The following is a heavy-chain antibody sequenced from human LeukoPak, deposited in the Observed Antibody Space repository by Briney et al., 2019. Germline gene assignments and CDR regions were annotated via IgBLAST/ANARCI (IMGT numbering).Heavy chain of an antibody. CDR3: AKAPNDYGDSYFDY. CDR2: ISGSGGST. CDR1: GFTFSSYA. D-gene: IGHD4-17*01. Sequence: GGSLRLSCAASGFTFSSYAMSWVRQAPGKGLEWVSAISGSGGSTYYADSVKGRFTISRDNSKNTLYLRMNSLRAEDTAVYYCAKAPNDYGDSYFDYWGQGTLVTVSS. V-gene: IGHV3-23*01. J-gene: IGHJ4*02.